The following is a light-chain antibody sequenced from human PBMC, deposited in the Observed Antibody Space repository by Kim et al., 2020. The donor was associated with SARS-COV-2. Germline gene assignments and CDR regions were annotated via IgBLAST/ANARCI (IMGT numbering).Light chain of an antibody. V-gene: IGLV3-1*01. CDR2: QDT. CDR3: QAWDSSTAV. Sequence: SYELTQPPSVSVSPGQTASITCSGDKLGDKYACWYQQKPGQSPVLVISQDTKRPSGIPERFSGSNSGNTATLTISGTQAMDEADYYCQAWDSSTAVFGNGTKVTVL. J-gene: IGLJ1*01. CDR1: KLGDKY.